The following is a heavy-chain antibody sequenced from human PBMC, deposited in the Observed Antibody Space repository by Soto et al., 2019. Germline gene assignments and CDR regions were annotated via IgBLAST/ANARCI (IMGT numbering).Heavy chain of an antibody. D-gene: IGHD5-18*01. CDR1: GGSIRSGGYY. J-gene: IGHJ6*02. Sequence: SETLSLTCTVSGGSIRSGGYYWSWVRQNPRRGLEWIGNIYYSGNTYYNPSLKSRLTISVDTSKNQFSLNLSSVTAADTAVYYCSRDRLMATAGTARHYFGLDVWGQGTTVTVSS. CDR2: IYYSGNT. V-gene: IGHV4-31*03. CDR3: SRDRLMATAGTARHYFGLDV.